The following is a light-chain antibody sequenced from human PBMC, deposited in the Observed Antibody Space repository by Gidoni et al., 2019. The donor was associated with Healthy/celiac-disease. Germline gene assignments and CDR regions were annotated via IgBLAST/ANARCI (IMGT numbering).Light chain of an antibody. CDR2: DAS. J-gene: IGKJ4*01. V-gene: IGKV3-11*01. CDR1: QSVSSS. Sequence: EIVLPQSPATLSLSPGATATLSCRASQSVSSSLAWYQQKPGQAPRLLIYDASNRATGIPARFSGSGSGTDFTLTISSLEPEDFAVYYCQQRSNWPLTFGGGTKVEIK. CDR3: QQRSNWPLT.